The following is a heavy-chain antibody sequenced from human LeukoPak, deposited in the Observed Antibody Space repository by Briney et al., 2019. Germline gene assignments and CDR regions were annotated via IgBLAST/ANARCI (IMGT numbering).Heavy chain of an antibody. V-gene: IGHV3-30*04. CDR3: ARDGQYDILTGYFDY. J-gene: IGHJ4*02. Sequence: GGSLRLSCAASGFTFSSYARHWVRQAPGKGLEGVAVISYDGSNKYYADSVKGRFTISRDNSKNTLYLQMNSLRAEDTAVYYCARDGQYDILTGYFDYWGQGTLVTVSS. CDR2: ISYDGSNK. D-gene: IGHD3-9*01. CDR1: GFTFSSYA.